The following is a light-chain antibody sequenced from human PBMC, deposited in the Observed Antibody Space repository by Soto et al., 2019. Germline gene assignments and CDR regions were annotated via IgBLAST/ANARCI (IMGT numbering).Light chain of an antibody. CDR3: HQRQSWPRT. CDR2: YTS. J-gene: IGKJ1*01. V-gene: IGKV3-11*01. CDR1: QYVGTR. Sequence: EIGFTQSPATLSSSPGETATLSCRASQYVGTRLAWYQHKPGQAPRLLIYYTSNRATGIPARFSGSGSGTDFTLTINSLAPEDFAIYYCHQRQSWPRTFGQGTKLDIK.